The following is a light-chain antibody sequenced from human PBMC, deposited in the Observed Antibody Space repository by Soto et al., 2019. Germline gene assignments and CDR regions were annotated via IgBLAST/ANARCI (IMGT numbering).Light chain of an antibody. CDR1: QSVSSY. Sequence: EIVLTQSPATLSLSPGERATLSCRASQSVSSYLAWYQQKPGQAPRLLIYDASNRATGIPARFSGSGSGTDFTLTISSLEPEDFAVYYCQQRSNCAFGGGTRWISN. CDR2: DAS. V-gene: IGKV3-11*01. CDR3: QQRSNCA. J-gene: IGKJ4*01.